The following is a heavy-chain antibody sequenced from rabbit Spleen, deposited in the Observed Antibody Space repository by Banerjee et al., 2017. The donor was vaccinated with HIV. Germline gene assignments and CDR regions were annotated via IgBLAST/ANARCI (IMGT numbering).Heavy chain of an antibody. V-gene: IGHV1S45*01. D-gene: IGHD8-1*01. Sequence: QEQLVESGGGLVKPEGSLTLTCKASGFSLSGSYWICWVRQAPGKGLEWIGCISTTTGKNVYANWAKGRFTISSDNAQSTVDLKMTSLTAADTATYFCARDAGTSFSTYGMDLWGPGTLVTVS. CDR3: ARDAGTSFSTYGMDL. J-gene: IGHJ6*01. CDR2: ISTTTGKN. CDR1: GFSLSGSYW.